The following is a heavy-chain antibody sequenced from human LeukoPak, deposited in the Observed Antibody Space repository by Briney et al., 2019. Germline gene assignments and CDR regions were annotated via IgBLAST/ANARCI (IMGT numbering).Heavy chain of an antibody. CDR2: ITGSGIDM. J-gene: IGHJ2*01. V-gene: IGHV3-23*01. CDR1: GFTFSSYC. CDR3: AKNYVTIYADYSWYFDL. Sequence: PGGSLRLSCAASGFTFSSYCMSWVRLAPGRGLEWVSGITGSGIDMEYADSVKGRFTVSRDNSKSTLYLQMTSLRAEDTAIYYCAKNYVTIYADYSWYFDLWGRGTLVTVSS. D-gene: IGHD3-16*01.